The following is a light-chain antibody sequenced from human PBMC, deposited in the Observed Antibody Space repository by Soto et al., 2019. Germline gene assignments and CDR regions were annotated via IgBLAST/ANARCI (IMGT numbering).Light chain of an antibody. CDR3: QTWGTGSWV. V-gene: IGLV4-69*01. Sequence: QSVLTQSPSASASLGASVKLTCTLSSGHSNYAIAWHQQQPEKGPRYLMKLNSDGSHSKGDGIPDRFSGSSSGAERYLTISSLQSEDEADYYCQTWGTGSWVFGGGIKLTVL. CDR1: SGHSNYA. CDR2: LNSDGSH. J-gene: IGLJ3*02.